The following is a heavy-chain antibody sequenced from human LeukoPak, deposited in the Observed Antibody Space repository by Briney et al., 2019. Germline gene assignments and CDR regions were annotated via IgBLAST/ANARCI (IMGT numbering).Heavy chain of an antibody. V-gene: IGHV1-69*05. D-gene: IGHD4-11*01. CDR2: IIPIFGTA. J-gene: IGHJ4*02. Sequence: SVKVSCKASGGTFSSYAISWVRQAPGQGLEWMGRIIPIFGTADYAQKFQGRVTITTDESTSTAYMELSGLRSEDTAVYYCARSKVAVTLFDYWGQGTLVTVSS. CDR3: ARSKVAVTLFDY. CDR1: GGTFSSYA.